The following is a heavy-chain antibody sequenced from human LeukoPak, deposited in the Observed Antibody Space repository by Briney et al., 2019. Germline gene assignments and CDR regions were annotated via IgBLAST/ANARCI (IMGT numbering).Heavy chain of an antibody. CDR3: ASLRGRPWDY. J-gene: IGHJ4*02. D-gene: IGHD1-26*01. Sequence: KPSETLSLTCAVYGGSFSVYYWSWIRQPPGKGLEWIGEINHSGSTNYDPSLKSRVTISVDTSKNQFSLKLSSVTAADTAVYYCASLRGRPWDYWGQGTLVTVSS. CDR2: INHSGST. CDR1: GGSFSVYY. V-gene: IGHV4-34*01.